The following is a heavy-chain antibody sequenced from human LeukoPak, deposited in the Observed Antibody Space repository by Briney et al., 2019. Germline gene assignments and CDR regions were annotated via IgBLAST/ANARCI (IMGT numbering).Heavy chain of an antibody. CDR1: GFTFSSYG. J-gene: IGHJ4*02. D-gene: IGHD3-10*01. Sequence: GGSLRLSCAASGFTFSSYGMHWVRQAPGKGLEWVAFIPYDGSNKYYADSVKGRFTISRDNSKNTLYLQMNSLRAEDTAVYYCAKDPNYYYGSGSYPIDYWGQGTLVTVSS. V-gene: IGHV3-30*02. CDR2: IPYDGSNK. CDR3: AKDPNYYYGSGSYPIDY.